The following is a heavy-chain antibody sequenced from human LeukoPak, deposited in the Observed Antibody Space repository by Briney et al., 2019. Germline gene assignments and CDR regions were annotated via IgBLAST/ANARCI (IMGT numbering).Heavy chain of an antibody. Sequence: SQTLSLTCAISGDGVSSNSAAWNWIRQSPSRGLEWLGRTYYRSKWYNDYAVSVKSRITINPDTSKNQFSLQLSSVTAADTAVYYCARIAGSPASWWYYFDYWGQGTLVTVSS. CDR1: GDGVSSNSAA. V-gene: IGHV6-1*01. J-gene: IGHJ4*02. CDR3: ARIAGSPASWWYYFDY. D-gene: IGHD2-15*01. CDR2: TYYRSKWYN.